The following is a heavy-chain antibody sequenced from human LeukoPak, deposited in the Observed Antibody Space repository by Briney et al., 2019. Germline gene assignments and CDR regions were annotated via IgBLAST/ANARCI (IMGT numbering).Heavy chain of an antibody. V-gene: IGHV4-38-2*02. J-gene: IGHJ6*03. CDR3: ARIVIPDYDFWSGSKYYYMDV. CDR2: IYHSGST. Sequence: SETLSLTCTLSGYSISSGYYWGWIRQPPGKGLEWIGSIYHSGSTYYNPSLKSRVTISVDTSKNQFSLKLSSVTAADTAVYYCARIVIPDYDFWSGSKYYYMDVWGKGTTVTVSS. CDR1: GYSISSGYY. D-gene: IGHD3-3*01.